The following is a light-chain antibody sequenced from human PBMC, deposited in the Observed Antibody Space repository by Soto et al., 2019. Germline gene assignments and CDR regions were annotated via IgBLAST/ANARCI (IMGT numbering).Light chain of an antibody. Sequence: DIQMTQSPSSLSASVGDRVTITCRASQSISTYLNWYQQKPGKAPKLLIYGASSLQSGVPSGFSGTGSGTDFTLTISSLQTEDFVTYYCQQSYSTSWTFGQGTKVELK. CDR1: QSISTY. J-gene: IGKJ1*01. CDR2: GAS. CDR3: QQSYSTSWT. V-gene: IGKV1-39*01.